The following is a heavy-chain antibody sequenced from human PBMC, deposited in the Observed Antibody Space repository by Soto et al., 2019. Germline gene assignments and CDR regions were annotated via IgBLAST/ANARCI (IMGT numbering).Heavy chain of an antibody. D-gene: IGHD6-13*01. J-gene: IGHJ4*02. Sequence: QVQLVESGGGVVQPGRSLRLSCAASGFTFSSYGMHWVRQAPGKGLGWVAVISYDGSNEYYVDSVKGRFTISRDNSKNTLYLQMNSLRPEDPAVYYCAKETSTQGYSSSWYRVAFDYWGQGILVTVSS. CDR3: AKETSTQGYSSSWYRVAFDY. CDR2: ISYDGSNE. V-gene: IGHV3-30*18. CDR1: GFTFSSYG.